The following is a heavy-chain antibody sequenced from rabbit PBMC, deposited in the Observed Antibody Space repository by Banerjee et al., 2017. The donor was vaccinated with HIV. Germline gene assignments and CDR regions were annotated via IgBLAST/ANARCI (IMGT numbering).Heavy chain of an antibody. CDR1: GFSFSGSYF. J-gene: IGHJ4*01. D-gene: IGHD8-1*01. V-gene: IGHV1S43*01. CDR3: VRAGVYAGSSSYTGFDFNL. CDR2: IGTGDHST. Sequence: QEQLVESGGDLVKPEGSLTLTCTASGFSFSGSYFMCWVRQAPGKGLEWIACIGTGDHSTNYASWVNGRFTISRSTSLNTVDLQMTSLTAADTATYFCVRAGVYAGSSSYTGFDFNLWGPGTLVTVS.